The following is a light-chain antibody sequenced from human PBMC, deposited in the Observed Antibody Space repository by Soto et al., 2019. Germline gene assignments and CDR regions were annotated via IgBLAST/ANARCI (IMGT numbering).Light chain of an antibody. CDR3: QKYDNGPLT. CDR1: QSVSSN. V-gene: IGKV3-15*01. CDR2: AAS. J-gene: IGKJ4*01. Sequence: IVMTQSPVTLSVSPGEIATLSCRASQSVSSNLAWYQQRPGQAPRLLMYAASTPATGIPARFSGSGSGTEFSLTISGLQSEDFVVFFCQKYDNGPLTFGGGTKVEMK.